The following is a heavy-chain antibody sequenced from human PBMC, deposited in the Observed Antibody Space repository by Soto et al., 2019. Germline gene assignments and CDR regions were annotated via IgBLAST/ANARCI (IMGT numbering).Heavy chain of an antibody. CDR1: GYTFTSYG. Sequence: GASVKVSCKASGYTFTSYGISWVRQAPGQGLEWMGWISAYNGNTNYAQKLQGRVTMTTDTSTSTAYMELRSLRSDDTAVYYCARDNEYCTNGVCYARWFDPWGQGTLVTV. CDR3: ARDNEYCTNGVCYARWFDP. CDR2: ISAYNGNT. D-gene: IGHD2-8*01. V-gene: IGHV1-18*01. J-gene: IGHJ5*02.